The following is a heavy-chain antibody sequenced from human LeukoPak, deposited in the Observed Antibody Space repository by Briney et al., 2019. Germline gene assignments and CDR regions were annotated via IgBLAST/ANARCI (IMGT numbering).Heavy chain of an antibody. D-gene: IGHD4-23*01. CDR1: GYSFTNYY. Sequence: ASVKVSCRASGYSFTNYYTHWARQAPGQGLEWMGWINPNSGGTNYAQKFQGRVTMTRDTSIRTTYMELSRLRSDDTAVYFCARDLGWELVLDYWGQGTLVTVSS. V-gene: IGHV1-2*02. J-gene: IGHJ4*02. CDR3: ARDLGWELVLDY. CDR2: INPNSGGT.